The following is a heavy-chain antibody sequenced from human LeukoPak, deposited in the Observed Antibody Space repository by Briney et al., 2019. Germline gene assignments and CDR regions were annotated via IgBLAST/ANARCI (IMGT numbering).Heavy chain of an antibody. D-gene: IGHD4-11*01. V-gene: IGHV3-11*01. CDR2: ISSSGSTI. J-gene: IGHJ4*02. CDR1: RFTFSDYY. Sequence: GGSLRLSCAASRFTFSDYYMSWIRQAPGKGLEWVSYISSSGSTIYYADSVKGRFTISRDNAKNSLYLQMNSLRAEDTAVYYCARTTVTIQFDYWGQGTLVTVSS. CDR3: ARTTVTIQFDY.